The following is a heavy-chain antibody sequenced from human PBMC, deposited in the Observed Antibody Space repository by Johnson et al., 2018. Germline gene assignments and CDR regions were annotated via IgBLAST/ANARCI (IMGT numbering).Heavy chain of an antibody. Sequence: QVQLGESGAEVKKPGSSVKVSCKASGGTFSSYAISWVRQAPGQGLEWMRGLIPIFGTATYAQKFQGRVTITADESTSTAYLELSSLRTEETAVYYCARGRELWFGESLGAFDIWGQGTMVTVSS. V-gene: IGHV1-69*01. D-gene: IGHD3-10*01. CDR3: ARGRELWFGESLGAFDI. J-gene: IGHJ3*02. CDR1: GGTFSSYA. CDR2: LIPIFGTA.